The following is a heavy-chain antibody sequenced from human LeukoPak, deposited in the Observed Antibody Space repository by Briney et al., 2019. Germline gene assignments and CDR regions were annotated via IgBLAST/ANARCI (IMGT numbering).Heavy chain of an antibody. Sequence: ASVKVSCKASGYTFTGYYMHWVRQAPGQGLEWMGWINPNSGGTNYAQKFQGRVTMTRDTSISTAYMELSRLRSDDTAVYYRARERSPYSGSYSPPGYWGQGTLVTVSS. CDR1: GYTFTGYY. CDR2: INPNSGGT. J-gene: IGHJ4*02. V-gene: IGHV1-2*02. CDR3: ARERSPYSGSYSPPGY. D-gene: IGHD1-26*01.